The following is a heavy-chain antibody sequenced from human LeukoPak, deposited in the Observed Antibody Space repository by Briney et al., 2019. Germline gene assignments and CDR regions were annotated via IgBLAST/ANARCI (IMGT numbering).Heavy chain of an antibody. V-gene: IGHV4-39*01. D-gene: IGHD3-10*01. CDR1: GGSISSSSYY. J-gene: IGHJ4*02. Sequence: SETLSLTYTVSGGSISSSSYYWGWIRQPPGKGLEWIGSIYYSGSTYYNPSLKSRVTISVDTSKNQFSLKLSSVTAADTAVYYCASPMVRGEIDYWGQGTLVTVSS. CDR2: IYYSGST. CDR3: ASPMVRGEIDY.